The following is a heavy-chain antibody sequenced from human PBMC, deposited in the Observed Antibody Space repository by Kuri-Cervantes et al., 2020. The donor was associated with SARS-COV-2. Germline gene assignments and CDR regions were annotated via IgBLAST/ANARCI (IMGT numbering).Heavy chain of an antibody. V-gene: IGHV1-18*01. CDR3: ARSTDYVSGSYPNRYYFDY. D-gene: IGHD3-10*01. CDR2: FSTSNGKT. Sequence: ASAKVVCKAPIYTSMNYGISWVRQAPGQGLEWLAIFSTSNGKTHYAQKSQGRVAPTTDTSTRTAYMELRSLRSDDTAVYYCARSTDYVSGSYPNRYYFDYWGQGTLVTVSS. J-gene: IGHJ4*02. CDR1: IYTSMNYG.